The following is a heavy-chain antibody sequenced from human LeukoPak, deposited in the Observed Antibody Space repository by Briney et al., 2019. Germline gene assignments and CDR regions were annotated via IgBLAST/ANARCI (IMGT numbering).Heavy chain of an antibody. CDR1: GGSISSYY. D-gene: IGHD3/OR15-3a*01. J-gene: IGHJ4*02. CDR2: IYYSGST. V-gene: IGHV4-59*01. CDR3: ARSHSVWTSFDY. Sequence: PSETLSLTCTVSGGSISSYYWSWIRQLPGKGLEWIGYIYYSGSTNYNPSLKSRVTISVDTSKNQFSLKLSSVTAADTAVYYCARSHSVWTSFDYWGQGTLVTVSS.